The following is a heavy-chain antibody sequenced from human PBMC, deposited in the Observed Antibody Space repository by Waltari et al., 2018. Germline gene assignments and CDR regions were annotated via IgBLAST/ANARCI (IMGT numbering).Heavy chain of an antibody. CDR2: IYPSDSDT. V-gene: IGHV5-51*03. CDR3: ARGSRDDWFDP. CDR1: GYNFNTYW. Sequence: QLVQSGAEVIKAGESLKISCKGSGYNFNTYWVAWVRQMPGKGLEWMGIIYPSDSDTRYSPSFQGRVTISADKSINTVYLQWSSLEASDTATYYCARGSRDDWFDPWGQGTLVTVSS. J-gene: IGHJ5*02. D-gene: IGHD3-10*01.